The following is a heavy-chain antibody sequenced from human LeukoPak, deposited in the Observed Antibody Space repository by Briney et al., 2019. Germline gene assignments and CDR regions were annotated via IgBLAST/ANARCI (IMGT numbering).Heavy chain of an antibody. J-gene: IGHJ4*02. CDR1: GFTFSSSG. V-gene: IGHV3-23*01. CDR3: VKVYFRSVSGPPSR. Sequence: GGSLRLSCAASGFTFSSSGMSWVRQAPGKGLDWVSDISSKGDTTYYAESVKGRFTISRDNSKNTLYLQMNSLRAEDTAVYCVKVYFRSVSGPPSRWGQGTLVTVSS. CDR2: ISSKGDTT. D-gene: IGHD2-8*01.